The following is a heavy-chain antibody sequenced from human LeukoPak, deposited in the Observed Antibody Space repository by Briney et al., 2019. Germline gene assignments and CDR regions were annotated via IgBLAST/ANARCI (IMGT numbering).Heavy chain of an antibody. J-gene: IGHJ3*02. CDR1: GYTFTSYA. D-gene: IGHD3-3*01. CDR3: ARDSLRFLEWLFGFGAFDI. Sequence: ASVKVSCKASGYTFTSYAMHWVRQAPGQRLEWMGWINAGNGNTKYSQKFQGRVTITRDTSASTAYMELSSLRSEDTAVYYCARDSLRFLEWLFGFGAFDIWGQGTMVTVSS. V-gene: IGHV1-3*01. CDR2: INAGNGNT.